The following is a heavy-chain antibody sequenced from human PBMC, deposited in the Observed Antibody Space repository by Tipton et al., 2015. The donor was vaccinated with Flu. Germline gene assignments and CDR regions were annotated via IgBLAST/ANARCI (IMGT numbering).Heavy chain of an antibody. CDR3: ARAGSGSYYFWGALGGHTNDYYMDV. CDR2: IYYSGST. D-gene: IGHD3-10*01. J-gene: IGHJ6*03. V-gene: IGHV4-59*01. Sequence: TLSLTCTVSGGSISSYYWSWIRQPPGKGLEWIGYIYYSGSTNYNPSLKSRVTISVDTSKNQFSLKLSSVTAADTAVYYCARAGSGSYYFWGALGGHTNDYYMDVWGKGTTVTVSS. CDR1: GGSISSYY.